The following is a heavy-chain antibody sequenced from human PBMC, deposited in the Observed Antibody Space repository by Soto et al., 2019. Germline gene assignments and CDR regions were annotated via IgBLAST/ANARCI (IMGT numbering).Heavy chain of an antibody. D-gene: IGHD2-2*01. CDR1: GYTFSNYG. V-gene: IGHV1-18*01. CDR2: ISLYSDGT. CDR3: ARVVPGAEAWFGP. Sequence: ASVKVSCKPSGYTFSNYGITWVRQAPGQPLEWLGWISLYSDGTNYAQKFQGRVSMTTYTSTTTAYMELRSLRSDDTAVYHCARVVPGAEAWFGPWGQGTLVTVSS. J-gene: IGHJ5*02.